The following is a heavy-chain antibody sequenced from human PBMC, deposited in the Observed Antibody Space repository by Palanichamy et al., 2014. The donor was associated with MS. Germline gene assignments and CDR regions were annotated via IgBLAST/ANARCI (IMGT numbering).Heavy chain of an antibody. D-gene: IGHD5-24*01. J-gene: IGHJ4*02. Sequence: SLKSRVTILVETSKNQFSLRLTSVTAADTAVYYCALDPGDRDTFDYWGRGTLVTVSS. CDR3: ALDPGDRDTFDY. V-gene: IGHV4-34*01.